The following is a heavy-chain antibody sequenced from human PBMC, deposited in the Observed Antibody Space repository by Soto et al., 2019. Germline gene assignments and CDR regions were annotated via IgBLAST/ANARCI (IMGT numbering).Heavy chain of an antibody. CDR1: GFTFSSYS. J-gene: IGHJ3*02. V-gene: IGHV3-21*01. CDR3: ARNLELRDNWNYVYAFDI. D-gene: IGHD1-7*01. CDR2: ISSSSSYI. Sequence: GGSLRLSCAASGFTFSSYSMNWVRQAPGKGLEWVSSISSSSSYIYYADSVKGRFTISRDNAKNSLYLQMNSLRAEDTAVYYCARNLELRDNWNYVYAFDIWGQGTMVTVSS.